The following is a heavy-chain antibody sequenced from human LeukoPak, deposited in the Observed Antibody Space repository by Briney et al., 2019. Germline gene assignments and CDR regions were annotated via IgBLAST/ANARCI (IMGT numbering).Heavy chain of an antibody. CDR3: AKSGYNRFDY. Sequence: GGTLGLSCAASGFTFSSYGMSWVRQAPGKGLEWVSTISGSDSSTYYADSVKGRFTISRDNSKNTLYLQMNSLRADDTAVYYCAKSGYNRFDYWGQGTLVTVSS. J-gene: IGHJ4*02. CDR2: ISGSDSST. V-gene: IGHV3-23*01. CDR1: GFTFSSYG. D-gene: IGHD5-24*01.